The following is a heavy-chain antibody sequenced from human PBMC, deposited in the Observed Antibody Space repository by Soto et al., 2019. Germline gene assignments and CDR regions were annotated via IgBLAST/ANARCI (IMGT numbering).Heavy chain of an antibody. D-gene: IGHD6-13*01. Sequence: GESLKISCKGSGYSFTSYWISWVRQMPGKGLEWMGRIDPSDSYTNYSPSFQGHVTISADKSISTAYLQWSSLKASDTAMYYCARAIAAAGTKYYFDYWGQGTLVTVSS. CDR3: ARAIAAAGTKYYFDY. J-gene: IGHJ4*02. CDR2: IDPSDSYT. CDR1: GYSFTSYW. V-gene: IGHV5-10-1*01.